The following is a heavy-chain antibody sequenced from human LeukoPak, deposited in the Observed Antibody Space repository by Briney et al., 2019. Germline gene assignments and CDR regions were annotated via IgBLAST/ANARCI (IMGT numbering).Heavy chain of an antibody. D-gene: IGHD3-10*01. J-gene: IGHJ4*02. CDR3: AKRGIVIRAVIIIGFHKEAYYFDY. V-gene: IGHV3-23*01. CDR1: GITLSNYG. CDR2: ISERGGST. Sequence: GRSLRLSCVVSGITLSNYGMSRVRQAPGKGLEWVSGISERGGSTNYADSVKGRFVISRDTSKNTVYLQMNSLRVEDTAVYFCAKRGIVIRAVIIIGFHKEAYYFDYWGQGILVTVSS.